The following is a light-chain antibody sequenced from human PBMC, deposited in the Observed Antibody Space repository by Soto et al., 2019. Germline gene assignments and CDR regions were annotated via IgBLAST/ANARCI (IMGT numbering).Light chain of an antibody. CDR1: QGISSY. Sequence: AIRMTQSPASVSASKGDSVTITFLASQGISSYLAWYQQKPGKAPKLLIYAASTLQSGVPSRFSGSGSGTDFTLTISCLQSEDFATYYCQQYYSYAWTFGQGTKVDI. V-gene: IGKV1-8*01. J-gene: IGKJ1*01. CDR2: AAS. CDR3: QQYYSYAWT.